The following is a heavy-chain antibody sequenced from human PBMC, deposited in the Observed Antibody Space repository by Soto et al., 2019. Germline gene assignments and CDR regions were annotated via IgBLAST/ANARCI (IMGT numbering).Heavy chain of an antibody. Sequence: GASLKISCKRSGYSFATYWIGWVRQMPGKGLEWMGMIYPGDSDTRYSPSFQGQVTISADKSINTAYLQWSSLKASDTAIYYCARGATIGTTDWFDPWGQGTLVTVSS. CDR2: IYPGDSDT. V-gene: IGHV5-51*01. CDR1: GYSFATYW. CDR3: ARGATIGTTDWFDP. D-gene: IGHD1-1*01. J-gene: IGHJ5*02.